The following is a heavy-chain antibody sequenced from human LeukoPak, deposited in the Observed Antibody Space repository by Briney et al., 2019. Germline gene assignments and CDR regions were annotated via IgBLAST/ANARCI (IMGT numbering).Heavy chain of an antibody. Sequence: SVKVSCKASRGTFSSYGISWVRQAPGQGLEWMGGVIAIFGRVKYGQKFQDRATITTDESTSTAYMELSSLTSEDTGVYYCARGELGDSSGFSFFDYWGQGTLVTVSS. V-gene: IGHV1-69*05. CDR1: RGTFSSYG. J-gene: IGHJ4*02. D-gene: IGHD3-22*01. CDR2: VIAIFGRV. CDR3: ARGELGDSSGFSFFDY.